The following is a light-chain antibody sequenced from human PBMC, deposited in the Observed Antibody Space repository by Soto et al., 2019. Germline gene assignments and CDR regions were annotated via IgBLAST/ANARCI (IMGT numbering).Light chain of an antibody. CDR3: QQYNKWPLT. V-gene: IGKV3-15*01. Sequence: EIVMTQSPATLSVSPGERDTLSCRASQSLSSNLAWYQQKPGQAPRLLIYGASTRATGIPARFSGSGSGTEFTLTITNLQSEDFAVYYCQQYNKWPLTFGGGTKVEIK. CDR2: GAS. J-gene: IGKJ4*01. CDR1: QSLSSN.